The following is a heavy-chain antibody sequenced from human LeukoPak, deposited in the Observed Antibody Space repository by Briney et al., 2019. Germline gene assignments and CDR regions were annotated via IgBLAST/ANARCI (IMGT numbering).Heavy chain of an antibody. CDR2: IYYSGST. V-gene: IGHV4-59*01. CDR3: ARGDGQDGNFDY. J-gene: IGHJ4*02. Sequence: PSETLSLTCTGCLGINIKYHWNWIRQPPGKGLEWIGFIYYSGSTNYNPSLKSRVTISVDTSKNQFSLKLSSVTAADTAVYYCARGDGQDGNFDYWGQGTLVTVSS. D-gene: IGHD5-24*01. CDR1: LGINIKYH.